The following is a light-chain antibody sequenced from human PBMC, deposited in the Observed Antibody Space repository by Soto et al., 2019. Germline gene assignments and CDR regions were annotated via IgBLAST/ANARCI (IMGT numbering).Light chain of an antibody. Sequence: EVMMTQFPDTVSVTPGETVTLSCGASQSVRTNLAWYQKRPGQAPRILIHYSSTRATDVPARFSGSGSGTNFNLAISRLQSEDFAVYFCQQYAYWPETFGQGTKVDIK. V-gene: IGKV3D-15*01. CDR3: QQYAYWPET. CDR2: YSS. J-gene: IGKJ1*01. CDR1: QSVRTN.